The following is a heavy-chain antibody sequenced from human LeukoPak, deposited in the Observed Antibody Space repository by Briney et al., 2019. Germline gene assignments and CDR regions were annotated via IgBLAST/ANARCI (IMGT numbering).Heavy chain of an antibody. Sequence: NPSETLSLTCAVYGGSFSGYYWSWIRQPAGKGLEWIGRISSSGSTNYNPSLKSRVTIPVDTSKNQFSLKLSSVTAADTAVYFCARGPYSYDSSGAFDIWGQGTMVTVSS. J-gene: IGHJ3*02. D-gene: IGHD3-22*01. CDR3: ARGPYSYDSSGAFDI. CDR2: ISSSGST. V-gene: IGHV4-59*10. CDR1: GGSFSGYY.